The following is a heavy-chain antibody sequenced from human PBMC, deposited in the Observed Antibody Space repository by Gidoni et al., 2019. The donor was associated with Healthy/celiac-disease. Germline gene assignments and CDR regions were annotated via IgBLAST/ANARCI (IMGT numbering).Heavy chain of an antibody. CDR1: GSTLTELS. CDR3: ATSWGGWYYFDY. V-gene: IGHV1-24*01. J-gene: IGHJ4*02. D-gene: IGHD6-19*01. CDR2: FDPEDGET. Sequence: QVQLVQPGAEVKKPGASVKVSCKVSGSTLTELSMHRVRQAPGKGLEWMGGFDPEDGETIYAQKFQGRVTMTEDTSTDTAYMELSSLRSEDTAVYYCATSWGGWYYFDYWGQGTLVTVSS.